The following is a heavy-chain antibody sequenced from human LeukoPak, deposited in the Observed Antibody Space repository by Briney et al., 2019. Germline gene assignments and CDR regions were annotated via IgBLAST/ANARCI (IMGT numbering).Heavy chain of an antibody. Sequence: GGSLRLSCAASGFTVSSNYMNWVRQAPGRGLEWVSVLYSGGTTYYVDSVKGRFTISRDNSKNTLYLQMNSLRAEDTAVYYCARDCISTSCTDAFDVWGQGTMVTVSS. J-gene: IGHJ3*01. CDR1: GFTVSSNY. D-gene: IGHD2-2*01. V-gene: IGHV3-66*01. CDR2: LYSGGTT. CDR3: ARDCISTSCTDAFDV.